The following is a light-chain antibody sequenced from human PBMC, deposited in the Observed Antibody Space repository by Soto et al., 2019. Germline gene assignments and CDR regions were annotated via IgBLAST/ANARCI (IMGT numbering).Light chain of an antibody. CDR1: QNINNY. Sequence: HMTQSPSSLSASVGDRFTITCQSSQNINNYLNWYQQKPGRAPKLLIYDASNLEAGVPSRFRGSGSGTDFTFTISRLQPEDIATYYCQQYENLPTFGQGTRLE. V-gene: IGKV1-33*01. CDR3: QQYENLPT. J-gene: IGKJ5*01. CDR2: DAS.